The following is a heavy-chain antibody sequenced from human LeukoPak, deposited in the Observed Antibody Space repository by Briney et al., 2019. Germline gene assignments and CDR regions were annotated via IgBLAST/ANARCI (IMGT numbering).Heavy chain of an antibody. CDR1: GGSISSGGYY. Sequence: SETLSLTCAVSGGSISSGGYYWSWIRQHPGKGLEWIGYIYYSGSTNYNPSLKSRVTISVDTSKNQFSLKLSSVTAADTAVYYCARHGSTVTYLDYWGQGTLVTVSS. CDR3: ARHGSTVTYLDY. D-gene: IGHD4-17*01. J-gene: IGHJ4*02. CDR2: IYYSGST. V-gene: IGHV4-31*11.